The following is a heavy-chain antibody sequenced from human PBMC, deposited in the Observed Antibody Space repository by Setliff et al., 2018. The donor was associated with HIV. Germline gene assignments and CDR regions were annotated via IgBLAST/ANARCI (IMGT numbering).Heavy chain of an antibody. CDR3: ARDRYSGSFLSWFDP. V-gene: IGHV1-18*04. Sequence: GASVKVSCKASGGPFTSSSIGWVRQAPGQGLEWMGRIIPILGVPRYAQNLQGRVTMTTDTSTSTAYMQLRSLRSDDTAVYYCARDRYSGSFLSWFDPWGQGTLVTVSS. D-gene: IGHD1-26*01. J-gene: IGHJ5*02. CDR1: GGPFTSSS. CDR2: IIPILGVP.